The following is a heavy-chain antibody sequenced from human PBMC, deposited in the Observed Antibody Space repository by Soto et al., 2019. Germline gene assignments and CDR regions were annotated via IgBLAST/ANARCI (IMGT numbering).Heavy chain of an antibody. V-gene: IGHV4-31*03. CDR3: ARGYSGYDYFDY. Sequence: PSETLSLTCTVSGGSISSGGYYWSWIRQHPGKGLEWIGYIYYSGSTYYNPPLKSRDTISVDTSKNQFSLKLSSVTAADTAVYYCARGYSGYDYFDYWGQGTLVTVSS. J-gene: IGHJ4*02. CDR2: IYYSGST. CDR1: GGSISSGGYY. D-gene: IGHD5-12*01.